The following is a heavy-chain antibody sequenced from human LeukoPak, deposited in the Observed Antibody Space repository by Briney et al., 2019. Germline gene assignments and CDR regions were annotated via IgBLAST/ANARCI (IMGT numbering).Heavy chain of an antibody. CDR2: ISGSGGST. D-gene: IGHD5-12*01. CDR3: ARVSRSGYVMYYFDY. CDR1: GFTFSSYA. Sequence: QPGGSLRLSCAASGFTFSSYAMSWVRQAPGKGLEWVSAISGSGGSTYYADSVKGRFTISRDNAKNSLYLQMNSLRAEDTAVYYCARVSRSGYVMYYFDYWGQGTLVTVSS. V-gene: IGHV3-23*01. J-gene: IGHJ4*02.